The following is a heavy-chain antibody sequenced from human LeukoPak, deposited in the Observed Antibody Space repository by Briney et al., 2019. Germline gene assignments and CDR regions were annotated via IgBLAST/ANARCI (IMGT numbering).Heavy chain of an antibody. D-gene: IGHD6-19*01. J-gene: IGHJ6*02. CDR2: IIPIFGTA. V-gene: IGHV1-69*13. CDR1: GGTFSSYA. CDR3: AREQWLVASDYYYGMDV. Sequence: SVKVSCKASGGTFSSYAISWVRQAPGQGLEWMGGIIPIFGTANYAQKFQGRVTITADESTSTAYMELSSLRSEDTAVYYCAREQWLVASDYYYGMDVWGQGTTVTVSS.